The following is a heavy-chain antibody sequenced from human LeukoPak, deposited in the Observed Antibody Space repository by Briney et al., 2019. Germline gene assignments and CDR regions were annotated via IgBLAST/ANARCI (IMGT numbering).Heavy chain of an antibody. Sequence: ASVKVSCKASGYTFTSYYMHWVRQAPGHGLEWMGIINPSGGSTSYAQKFQGRVTMTRDTSTSTVYMELSSLRSEDTAVYYCARDGGYCTNGVCYTFDYWGQGTLVTVSS. V-gene: IGHV1-46*01. J-gene: IGHJ4*02. CDR1: GYTFTSYY. CDR3: ARDGGYCTNGVCYTFDY. CDR2: INPSGGST. D-gene: IGHD2-8*01.